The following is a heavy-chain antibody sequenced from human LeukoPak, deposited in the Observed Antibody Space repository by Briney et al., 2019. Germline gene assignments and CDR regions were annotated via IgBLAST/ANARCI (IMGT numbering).Heavy chain of an antibody. D-gene: IGHD3-16*01. CDR3: ARDYARFQLSSFDY. Sequence: PSETLSLTCAVYGGSFSGYYWSWIRQPPGKGLEWIGEINHSGSTNYNPSLKSRVTISVDTSKNQFSLKLSSVTAADTAVYYCARDYARFQLSSFDYWGQGTLVTVSS. CDR2: INHSGST. V-gene: IGHV4-34*01. CDR1: GGSFSGYY. J-gene: IGHJ4*02.